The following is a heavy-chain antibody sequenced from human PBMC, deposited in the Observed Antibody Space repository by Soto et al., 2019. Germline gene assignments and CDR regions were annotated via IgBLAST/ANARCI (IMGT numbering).Heavy chain of an antibody. D-gene: IGHD3-22*01. V-gene: IGHV1-69*12. CDR3: AKPTRDYYDSSGQSAWSDP. CDR2: IIPIFGTA. CDR1: GGTFSSYA. Sequence: QVQLVQSGAEVKKPGSSVKVSCKASGGTFSSYAISWVRQAPGQGLEWMGGIIPIFGTANYAQKFQGRVTIPAHETTSKADMEPGSLRSEDPAVDYSAKPTRDYYDSSGQSAWSDPWGKGTLVAVSS. J-gene: IGHJ5*02.